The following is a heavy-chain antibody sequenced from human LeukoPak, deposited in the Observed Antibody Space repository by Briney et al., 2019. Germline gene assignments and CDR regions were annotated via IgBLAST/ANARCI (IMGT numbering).Heavy chain of an antibody. D-gene: IGHD3-10*01. Sequence: SETLSLTCTVSGGSIPISTYYWGWVRQPPGKGLEWIGRIYNSGSTTYNPSLKSRVTMSVDTSKNQFSLKLSSVTAADTAVYYCASFYGSGFSFDYWGQGTLVTVSS. CDR1: GGSIPISTYY. J-gene: IGHJ4*02. V-gene: IGHV4-61*02. CDR2: IYNSGST. CDR3: ASFYGSGFSFDY.